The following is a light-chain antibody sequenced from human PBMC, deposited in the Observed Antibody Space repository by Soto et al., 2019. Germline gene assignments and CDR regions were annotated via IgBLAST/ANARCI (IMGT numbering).Light chain of an antibody. J-gene: IGKJ1*01. Sequence: DIQMTQSPSTLSASVGDRVTITCRASQSISSWLAWYQQKPGKAPKLLIYDASSLESGVPSRFSGSGSGTEFTLTISSLQPDDFAAYYCQQYNSYWETFGHGTKVEIK. CDR3: QQYNSYWET. CDR2: DAS. CDR1: QSISSW. V-gene: IGKV1-5*01.